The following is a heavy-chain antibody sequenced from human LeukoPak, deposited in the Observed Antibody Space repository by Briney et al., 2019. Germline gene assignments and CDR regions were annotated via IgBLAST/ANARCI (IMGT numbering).Heavy chain of an antibody. CDR1: GGSLSNYY. J-gene: IGHJ4*02. D-gene: IGHD1-26*01. Sequence: SETLSLTCAVYGGSLSNYYWIWIRQPPGKGLEWIGEINHSGRTHYNPSLKSRVTISVDTSKNQFSLKLNSVTAADTAMYYCARLFHPALSGNYPFDYWGQGTLVTVSS. CDR2: INHSGRT. CDR3: ARLFHPALSGNYPFDY. V-gene: IGHV4-34*01.